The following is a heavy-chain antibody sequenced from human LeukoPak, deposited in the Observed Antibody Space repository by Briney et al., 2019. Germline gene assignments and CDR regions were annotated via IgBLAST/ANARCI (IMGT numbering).Heavy chain of an antibody. CDR3: ARGLEAAAGIYFDY. V-gene: IGHV4-34*01. CDR1: GGSFSGYY. Sequence: SETLSLTCAVYGGSFSGYYWSWIRRPPGKGLEWIGEINHSGSTNYNPSLKSRVTISVDTSKNQFSLKLSSVTAADTAVYYCARGLEAAAGIYFDYWGQGTLVTVSS. D-gene: IGHD6-13*01. J-gene: IGHJ4*02. CDR2: INHSGST.